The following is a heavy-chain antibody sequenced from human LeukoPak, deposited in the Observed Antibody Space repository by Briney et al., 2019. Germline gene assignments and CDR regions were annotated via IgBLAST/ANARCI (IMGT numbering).Heavy chain of an antibody. CDR3: ARRQGWYQGAPFDY. D-gene: IGHD6-19*01. Sequence: SQTLSLTCTVSGGSISSGSYYWSWIRQPAGKGLEWIGRIYTSGSTNYNPSLKSRVTISVDTSKNQFSLKLSSVTAADTAVHYCARRQGWYQGAPFDYWGQGTLVTVSS. CDR2: IYTSGST. CDR1: GGSISSGSYY. V-gene: IGHV4-61*02. J-gene: IGHJ4*02.